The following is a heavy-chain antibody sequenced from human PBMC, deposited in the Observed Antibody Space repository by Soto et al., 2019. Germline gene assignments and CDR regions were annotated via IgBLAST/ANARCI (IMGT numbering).Heavy chain of an antibody. V-gene: IGHV1-3*01. CDR1: GYTFTNYA. Sequence: QVQLVQSGAEVKKPGASVKVSCKASGYTFTNYAIHWVRQAAGQRIEWMGWINAGNGNTKYSQKFQGRVTITRDTSASTAYMELSSLRSEDTAVYYCARDSGGMDVWGQGTTVTVSS. CDR3: ARDSGGMDV. J-gene: IGHJ6*02. CDR2: INAGNGNT.